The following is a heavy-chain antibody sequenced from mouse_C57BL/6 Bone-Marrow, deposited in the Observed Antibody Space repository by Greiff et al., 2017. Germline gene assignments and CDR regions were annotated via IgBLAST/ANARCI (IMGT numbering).Heavy chain of an antibody. CDR2: IWSGGST. D-gene: IGHD1-1*01. CDR3: ARHTTVVATDYAMDY. Sequence: QVQLKESGPGLVQPSQSLSITCPVSGFSLTSYGVHWVRQSPGKGLEWLGVIWSGGSTDYNAAFISRLSISKDNSKSQVFFKMNSLQADDTAIYYCARHTTVVATDYAMDYWGQGTSVTVSS. J-gene: IGHJ4*01. CDR1: GFSLTSYG. V-gene: IGHV2-2*01.